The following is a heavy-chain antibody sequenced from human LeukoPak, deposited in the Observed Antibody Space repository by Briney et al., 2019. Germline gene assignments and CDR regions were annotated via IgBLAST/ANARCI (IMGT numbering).Heavy chain of an antibody. D-gene: IGHD3-22*01. V-gene: IGHV3-23*01. Sequence: GGSLRLSCAASGFTFSNYAMSWVRQAPGKGLEWVSTISGSGGSTYYADSVKGRFTISRDNSKNTLYLQMNSLRAEDTAVYYCAKERMPNYYDSSGYQPFDYWGQGTLVTASS. CDR1: GFTFSNYA. CDR3: AKERMPNYYDSSGYQPFDY. J-gene: IGHJ4*02. CDR2: ISGSGGST.